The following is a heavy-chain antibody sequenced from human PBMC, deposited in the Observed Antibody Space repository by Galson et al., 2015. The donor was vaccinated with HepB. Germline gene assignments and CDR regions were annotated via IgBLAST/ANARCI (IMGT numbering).Heavy chain of an antibody. CDR1: GYTFTSYA. Sequence: SVKVSCKASGYTFTSYAMHWVRQAPGQRLEWMGWINAGNGNTKYSQKFQGRVTIARDTSASTAYMELSSLRSEDTAVYYCAREGLLWFGELTPYYYYGMDVWGQGTTVTVSS. CDR3: AREGLLWFGELTPYYYYGMDV. V-gene: IGHV1-3*01. CDR2: INAGNGNT. J-gene: IGHJ6*02. D-gene: IGHD3-10*01.